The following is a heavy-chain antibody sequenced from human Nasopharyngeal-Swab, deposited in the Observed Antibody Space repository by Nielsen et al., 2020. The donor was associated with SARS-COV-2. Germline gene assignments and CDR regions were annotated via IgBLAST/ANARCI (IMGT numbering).Heavy chain of an antibody. CDR2: IYHSGST. CDR1: GGSISSGGYS. D-gene: IGHD4-17*01. CDR3: ARATVTTWGFDL. J-gene: IGHJ2*01. Sequence: SETLSLTCAVSGGSISSGGYSWSWIRQPPGEGLEWIGYIYHSGSTYYNPSLKSRVTISVDRSKNQFSLKLSSVTAADTAVYYCARATVTTWGFDLWGRGTLVTVSS. V-gene: IGHV4-30-2*01.